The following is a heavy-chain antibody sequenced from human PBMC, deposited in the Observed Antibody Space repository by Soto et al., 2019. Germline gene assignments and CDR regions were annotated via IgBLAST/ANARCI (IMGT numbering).Heavy chain of an antibody. CDR1: GFTFSSYS. J-gene: IGHJ4*02. CDR2: ISSSSSYI. V-gene: IGHV3-21*01. CDR3: ARGFGVVIGGGYFDY. Sequence: GGSLRLSCAASGFTFSSYSMNWVRQAPGKGLEWVSSISSSSSYIYYADSVKGRFTISRDNAKNSLYLQMNSLRAEDTAVYYCARGFGVVIGGGYFDYWGQGTLVTVSS. D-gene: IGHD3-3*01.